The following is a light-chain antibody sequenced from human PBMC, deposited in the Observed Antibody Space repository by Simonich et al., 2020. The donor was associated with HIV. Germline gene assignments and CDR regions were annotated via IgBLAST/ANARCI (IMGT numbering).Light chain of an antibody. CDR2: DVT. Sequence: QSALTQPASVSGSPGQSITISCTGTGNVVGRYNLVSWYQQHPGKAPKLMIYDVTKRPSGVSNRFYGSKSDNTASLTISGLQVEDEADYYCSSYTSSSTWVFGRGTRLTVL. CDR1: GNVVGRYNL. J-gene: IGLJ3*02. CDR3: SSYTSSSTWV. V-gene: IGLV2-14*02.